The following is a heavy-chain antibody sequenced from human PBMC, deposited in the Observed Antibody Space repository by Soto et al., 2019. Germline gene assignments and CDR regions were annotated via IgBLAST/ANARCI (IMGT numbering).Heavy chain of an antibody. Sequence: EVQLLESGGGLVQPGVSLRLSCAASGFTFRNYAMSWARQAPGKGLEWVSAISGSGGTTHYADSVKRRFTISRDNSKSTLYLQMISLRVEDTAVYYCAKDRSSTSCYAFDYWGQGSLVTVSS. CDR1: GFTFRNYA. J-gene: IGHJ4*02. CDR2: ISGSGGTT. D-gene: IGHD2-2*01. CDR3: AKDRSSTSCYAFDY. V-gene: IGHV3-23*01.